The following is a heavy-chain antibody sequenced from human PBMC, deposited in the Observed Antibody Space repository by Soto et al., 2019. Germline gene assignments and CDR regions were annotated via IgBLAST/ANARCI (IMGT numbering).Heavy chain of an antibody. CDR3: ARVAPDYGGNSDY. D-gene: IGHD4-17*01. V-gene: IGHV1-46*03. Sequence: ASVKVSCTASKYTFTNYAIHWVRQAPGQRLEWMGIINPSGGSTSYAQKFQGRVTMTRDTSTSTVYMELSSLRSEDTAVYYCARVAPDYGGNSDYWGQGTLVTVSS. J-gene: IGHJ4*02. CDR2: INPSGGST. CDR1: KYTFTNYA.